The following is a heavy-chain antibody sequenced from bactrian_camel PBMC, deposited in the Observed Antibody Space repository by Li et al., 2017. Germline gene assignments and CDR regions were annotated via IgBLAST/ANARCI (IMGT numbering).Heavy chain of an antibody. D-gene: IGHD5*01. CDR1: GYAYNWNS. V-gene: IGHV3S40*01. CDR2: IDSDGDIG. Sequence: VQLVESGGGSVQAGGSLRLSCTASGYAYNWNSMGWFHQAPGKEREGVANIDSDGDIGYAVSVKGRFTISQDNAKNTVYLQMNSLKPEDTAMYYCAARTQGFCYGWSVLDYWGRGTQVTVS. CDR3: AARTQGFCYGWSVLDY. J-gene: IGHJ4*01.